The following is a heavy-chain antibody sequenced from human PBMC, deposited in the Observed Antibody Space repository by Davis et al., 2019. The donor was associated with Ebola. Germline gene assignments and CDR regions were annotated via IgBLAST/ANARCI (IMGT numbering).Heavy chain of an antibody. CDR1: GFTFDDYA. CDR3: ARDQGYCSGGSCYYNWFDP. Sequence: GGSLRLSCAASGFTFDDYAMHWVRQAPGKGLEWVAVIWYDGSNKYYADSVKGRFTISRDNSKNTLYLQMNSLRAEDTAVYYCARDQGYCSGGSCYYNWFDPWGQGTLVTVSS. CDR2: IWYDGSNK. V-gene: IGHV3-33*08. J-gene: IGHJ5*02. D-gene: IGHD2-15*01.